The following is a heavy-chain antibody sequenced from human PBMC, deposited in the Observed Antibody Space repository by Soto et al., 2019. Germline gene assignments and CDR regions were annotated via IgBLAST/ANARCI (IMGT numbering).Heavy chain of an antibody. Sequence: QVQLVESGGGVVQPGRSLRLSCAASGFSFSTYAMHWVRQAPGKGLEWVAIIWYDGSNEHYVDSVNGRFTISRDNSNNTLYLQMNSLRAEDTAVYYCARDPARYGDYATFDYWGQGTRVTVSS. CDR3: ARDPARYGDYATFDY. V-gene: IGHV3-33*01. D-gene: IGHD4-17*01. J-gene: IGHJ4*02. CDR1: GFSFSTYA. CDR2: IWYDGSNE.